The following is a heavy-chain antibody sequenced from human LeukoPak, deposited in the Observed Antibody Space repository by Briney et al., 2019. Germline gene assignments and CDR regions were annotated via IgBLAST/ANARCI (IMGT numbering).Heavy chain of an antibody. CDR3: ARESKSYDGSGYYHDS. D-gene: IGHD3-22*01. J-gene: IGHJ4*02. CDR1: GGSFSGYY. V-gene: IGHV4-34*01. CDR2: INHSGST. Sequence: SETLSLTCAVYGGSFSGYYWSWIRQPPGKGLEWIGEINHSGSTNYNPSLKSRVTMSVDTSNNQFSLKLFSVTAADTAVYYCARESKSYDGSGYYHDSWGQGTLVTVSS.